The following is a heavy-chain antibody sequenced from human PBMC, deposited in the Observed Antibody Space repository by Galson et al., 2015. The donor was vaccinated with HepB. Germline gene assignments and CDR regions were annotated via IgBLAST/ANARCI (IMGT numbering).Heavy chain of an antibody. V-gene: IGHV3-7*01. CDR3: TRGGWGGGY. CDR2: IKRDGSEK. J-gene: IGHJ4*02. CDR1: RFSFSSYW. D-gene: IGHD3-16*01. Sequence: SLRLSCAASRFSFSSYWMSWVRQAPGKGLEWVANIKRDGSEKYYVDSVKGRFTISRDNARNSLYLQMNSLRVEDTAVYYCTRGGWGGGYWGQGTLVSVSS.